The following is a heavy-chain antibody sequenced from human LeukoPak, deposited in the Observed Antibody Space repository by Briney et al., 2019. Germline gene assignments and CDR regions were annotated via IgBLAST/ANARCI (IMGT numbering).Heavy chain of an antibody. CDR1: GGSFSGYY. D-gene: IGHD3-3*01. V-gene: IGHV4-34*01. J-gene: IGHJ4*02. CDR3: ARENYDFWSGYYFDY. Sequence: PSETLSLTCAVYGGSFSGYYWSWIRQPPGKGLEWIGEINHSGSTNYNPSLKSRVTISVDTSKNQFSLKLSSVTAADTAVYYCARENYDFWSGYYFDYWGQGTLVTVSS. CDR2: INHSGST.